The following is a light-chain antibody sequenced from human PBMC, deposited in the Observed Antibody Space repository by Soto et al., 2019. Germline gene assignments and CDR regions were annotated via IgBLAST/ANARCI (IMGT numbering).Light chain of an antibody. Sequence: QSALTQPASVSGSPGQSITISCTGTSSDVGAYNYVSWYQQHPGKAPKLMIYEVSNRPSGVSNRFSGSKSGNTASLTISGLQAEDEADYHCSSFTTIRTYVFGTGTKLTVL. V-gene: IGLV2-14*01. CDR1: SSDVGAYNY. J-gene: IGLJ1*01. CDR2: EVS. CDR3: SSFTTIRTYV.